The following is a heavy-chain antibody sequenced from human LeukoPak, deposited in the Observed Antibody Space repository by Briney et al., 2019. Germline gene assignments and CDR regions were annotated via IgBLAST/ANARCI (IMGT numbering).Heavy chain of an antibody. D-gene: IGHD2-2*02. Sequence: GGSLRLSCAASGFTFSSYWMSWVRQAPGKGLEWVANIKRDGSEKYYVDSVKGRFTISRDNAKNSLYLQMNSLRAEDTAVYYCARDHCSSTSCYTNYYYMDVWGKGTTVTVSS. CDR3: ARDHCSSTSCYTNYYYMDV. CDR2: IKRDGSEK. CDR1: GFTFSSYW. J-gene: IGHJ6*03. V-gene: IGHV3-7*01.